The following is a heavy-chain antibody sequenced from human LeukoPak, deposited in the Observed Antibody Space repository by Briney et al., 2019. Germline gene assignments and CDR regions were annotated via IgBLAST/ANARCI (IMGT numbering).Heavy chain of an antibody. Sequence: GESLKISCKGSGYSFTSYWIGWVRQMPGKGLEWMGIIYPGDSDTRYSPSFQGQVTISADKSIGTAYLQWSSLKASDTAMYYCARRIAAAGNWFDPWGQGTLVTVSS. V-gene: IGHV5-51*01. CDR3: ARRIAAAGNWFDP. D-gene: IGHD6-13*01. CDR1: GYSFTSYW. J-gene: IGHJ5*02. CDR2: IYPGDSDT.